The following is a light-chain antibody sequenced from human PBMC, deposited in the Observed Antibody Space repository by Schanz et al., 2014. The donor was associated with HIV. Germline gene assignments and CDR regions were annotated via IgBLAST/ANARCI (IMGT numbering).Light chain of an antibody. CDR1: SSNIGAGYD. V-gene: IGLV1-51*01. CDR2: VNH. J-gene: IGLJ2*01. Sequence: QSVLTQPPSVSGAPGQRVTMSCTGSSSNIGAGYDVHWYQQVPGTAPTLLIYVNHQRPSEIPDRFSGSKTGTSATLAIIGLQTGDEADYYCATWDTFLKGVVFGGGTKVTVL. CDR3: ATWDTFLKGVV.